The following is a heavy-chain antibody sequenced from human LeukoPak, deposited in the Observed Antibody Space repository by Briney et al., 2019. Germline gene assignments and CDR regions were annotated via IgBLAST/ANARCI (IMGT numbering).Heavy chain of an antibody. J-gene: IGHJ3*02. V-gene: IGHV1-46*01. Sequence: ASVKVSCKASGYTFTSYYMHWVRQAPGQGLEWMGIINPTTGDTTYAQKFQGRLTMTRDMSTSTVYMELSSQTSEDTAVFYCARYGFSAVWQGGWHAFDIWGQGTVVTVSS. D-gene: IGHD2-15*01. CDR3: ARYGFSAVWQGGWHAFDI. CDR1: GYTFTSYY. CDR2: INPTTGDT.